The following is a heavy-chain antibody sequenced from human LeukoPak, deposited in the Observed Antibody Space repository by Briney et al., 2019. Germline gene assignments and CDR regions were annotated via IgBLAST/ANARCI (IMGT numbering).Heavy chain of an antibody. V-gene: IGHV3-23*01. CDR1: GFTFDSYA. CDR3: AKRGIPTIAYYFDS. CDR2: ISSPGSST. D-gene: IGHD2-21*01. J-gene: IGHJ4*02. Sequence: GGSLRLPCAASGFTFDSYAMTWVRQAPGKGLEWVSYISSPGSSTFYADSVKGGFTISRDNSKNTLYLQMNSLRAEDTAVYYCAKRGIPTIAYYFDSWGQGTPITVSS.